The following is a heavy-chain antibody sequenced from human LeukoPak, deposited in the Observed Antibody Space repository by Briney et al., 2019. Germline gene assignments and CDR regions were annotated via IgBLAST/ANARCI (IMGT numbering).Heavy chain of an antibody. D-gene: IGHD6-19*01. J-gene: IGHJ4*02. CDR1: AYTFTSYG. V-gene: IGHV1-18*01. CDR3: ARASESGWREFDY. Sequence: ASVKLSCKASAYTFTSYGISWVRQAPGQGLEWMGWISAYNGNTNYAQKFQSRVTMTTDTSTSTAYMELRSLRSDDTAVYYCARASESGWREFDYWGQGTLVTVSS. CDR2: ISAYNGNT.